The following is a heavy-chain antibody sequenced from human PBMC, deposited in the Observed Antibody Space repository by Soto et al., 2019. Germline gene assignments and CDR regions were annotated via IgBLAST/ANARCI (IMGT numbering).Heavy chain of an antibody. CDR2: IIPIFGTA. CDR1: GGTFSSYA. CDR3: SSCIAVAGTTPNYYYGMDV. D-gene: IGHD6-19*01. Sequence: GASVKVSCKASGGTFSSYAISWVRQAPGQGLEWMGGIIPIFGTANYAQKFQGRVTITADESTSTAYMELGSLRSEDTAVYYCSSCIAVAGTTPNYYYGMDVWGQGTTVTVSS. V-gene: IGHV1-69*13. J-gene: IGHJ6*02.